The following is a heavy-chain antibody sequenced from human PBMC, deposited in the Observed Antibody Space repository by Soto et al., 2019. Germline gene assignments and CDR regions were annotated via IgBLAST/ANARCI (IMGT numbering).Heavy chain of an antibody. V-gene: IGHV4-59*08. CDR3: ARHSGYSSGWYSFDY. CDR2: IYYSGST. D-gene: IGHD6-19*01. J-gene: IGHJ4*02. Sequence: SETLSLTCTVSGGSISSYYWSWIRQPPGKGLEWIGYIYYSGSTNYNPSLKSRVTISVDTSKNQFSLKLSSVTAADTAVYYCARHSGYSSGWYSFDYWGQGTLVTVSS. CDR1: GGSISSYY.